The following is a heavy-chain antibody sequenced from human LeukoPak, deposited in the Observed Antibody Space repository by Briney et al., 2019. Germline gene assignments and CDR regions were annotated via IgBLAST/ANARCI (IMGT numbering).Heavy chain of an antibody. Sequence: GGSLRLSCATSGFTFRSHVMSWVRQAPGKGLEWVSTMSYDGDFVYYGGAVRGRFTASRDNSKDTMYLQMNNLRVDDSARYYCARRTIEVPGTDFWGQGALVTVSS. CDR3: ARRTIEVPGTDF. CDR2: MSYDGDFV. D-gene: IGHD2-2*01. J-gene: IGHJ4*02. V-gene: IGHV3-23*01. CDR1: GFTFRSHV.